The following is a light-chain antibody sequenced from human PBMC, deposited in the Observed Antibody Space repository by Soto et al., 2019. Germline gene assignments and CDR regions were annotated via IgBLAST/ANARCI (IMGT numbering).Light chain of an antibody. J-gene: IGKJ1*01. CDR3: QQYGSSGT. CDR1: QSVSNNY. CDR2: GAS. Sequence: EFVLTQSPATLSFSPGETATLSCRASQSVSNNYLAWYQQKPGQAPRLLIYGASNRATGIPDRFSGSGSGTDFTLTISRLEPEDFAVYYCQQYGSSGTFGQGTKVDIK. V-gene: IGKV3-20*01.